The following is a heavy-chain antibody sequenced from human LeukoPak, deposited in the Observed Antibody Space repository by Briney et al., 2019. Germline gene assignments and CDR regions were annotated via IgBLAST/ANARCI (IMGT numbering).Heavy chain of an antibody. Sequence: ASVKVSCKASGYTFTGYYMHWVRQAPGQGLEWMGWINPNSGGTNYAQKFQGRVTMTRDTSISTAYMELSRLRSDDTAVYYCARSSLGNYDILTGYYFATPNFDYWGQGTLVTVSS. CDR1: GYTFTGYY. D-gene: IGHD3-9*01. J-gene: IGHJ4*02. V-gene: IGHV1-2*02. CDR2: INPNSGGT. CDR3: ARSSLGNYDILTGYYFATPNFDY.